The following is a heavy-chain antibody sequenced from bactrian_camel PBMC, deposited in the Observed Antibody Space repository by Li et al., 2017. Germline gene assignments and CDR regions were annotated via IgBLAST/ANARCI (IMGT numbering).Heavy chain of an antibody. J-gene: IGHJ4*01. CDR3: KAEDRYQVRGFCPPL. Sequence: HVQLVESGGGLVQAGVSLRLSCTASGFTYSANCIGWFRQAPGKQREFVSELDRGGGTRYADSVKGRYSISQDNAKTTVYLRMNNLKPEDTATYYCKAEDRYQVRGFCPPLWGQGTQVTVS. D-gene: IGHD3*01. CDR2: LDRGGGT. V-gene: IGHV3S53*01. CDR1: GFTYSANC.